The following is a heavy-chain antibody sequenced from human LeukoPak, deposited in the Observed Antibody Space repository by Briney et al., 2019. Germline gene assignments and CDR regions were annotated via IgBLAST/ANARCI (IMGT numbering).Heavy chain of an antibody. Sequence: GESLKISCKGSGYSFTSYWIGWVRQMPGKGLEWMGIIYPGDSDTRNSPSFQGQVTISADKSISTAYLQWSSLKASDTAMYYCARHGYAEDIVVVPAAHFDYWGQGTLVTVSS. J-gene: IGHJ4*02. CDR2: IYPGDSDT. V-gene: IGHV5-51*01. CDR1: GYSFTSYW. D-gene: IGHD2-2*01. CDR3: ARHGYAEDIVVVPAAHFDY.